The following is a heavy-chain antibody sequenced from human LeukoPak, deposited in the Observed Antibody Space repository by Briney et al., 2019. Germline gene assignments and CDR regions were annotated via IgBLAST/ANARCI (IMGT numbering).Heavy chain of an antibody. Sequence: GGSLRLSCAASGFTVSSNYMSWVRQAPGKGLEWVSVIYSGGSTYYADSVKGRFTISRDNSKNTLYLQMNSLRAEDTAAYYCAREPVKYDSGSDWFDPWGQGTLVTVSS. V-gene: IGHV3-53*01. J-gene: IGHJ5*02. CDR1: GFTVSSNY. CDR3: AREPVKYDSGSDWFDP. CDR2: IYSGGST. D-gene: IGHD3-10*01.